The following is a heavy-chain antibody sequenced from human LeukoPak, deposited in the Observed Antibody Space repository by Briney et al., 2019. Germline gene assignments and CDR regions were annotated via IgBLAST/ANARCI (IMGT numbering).Heavy chain of an antibody. V-gene: IGHV4-30-4*07. CDR1: GGSISSGGYS. D-gene: IGHD4-17*01. CDR3: ARDHYGAARGVWFDP. Sequence: YPSQTLSLTCAVSGGSISSGGYSWSWIRQPPGKGLEWIGYIYYSGSTYYNPSLKSRVTISVDTSKNQFSLKLSSVTAADTAVYYCARDHYGAARGVWFDPWGQGTLVTISS. J-gene: IGHJ5*02. CDR2: IYYSGST.